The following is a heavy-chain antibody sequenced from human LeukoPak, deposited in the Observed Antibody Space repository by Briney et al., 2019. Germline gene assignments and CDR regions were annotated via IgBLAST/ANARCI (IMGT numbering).Heavy chain of an antibody. V-gene: IGHV3-9*01. CDR3: AKLGPPGGY. CDR1: GFTFDDYA. CDR2: ISWNSGSI. J-gene: IGHJ4*02. D-gene: IGHD2-8*02. Sequence: GRSLRLSCAASGFTFDDYAMHWVRQAPGKGLGWVSGISWNSGSIGYADSVKGRFTISRDNAKNSLYLQMNSLRAEDTALYYCAKLGPPGGYWGQGTLVTVSS.